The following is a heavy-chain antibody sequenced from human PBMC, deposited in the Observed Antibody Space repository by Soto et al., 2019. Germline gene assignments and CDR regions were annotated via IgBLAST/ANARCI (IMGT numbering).Heavy chain of an antibody. D-gene: IGHD3-16*01. Sequence: VQLLQSGGGLVQPGGSLRLSCAASGVTCSTYAMSWVRQAPGKGLVWVSGSDSGGRTYYPDSVKGRFTISRDNSKNALYLQMNSVRADDTALYYCAKCGGSGAPRGGGSWSCPIDYWGQGALVTVSS. CDR1: GVTCSTYA. V-gene: IGHV3-23*01. CDR3: AKCGGSGAPRGGGSWSCPIDY. CDR2: SDSGGRT. J-gene: IGHJ4*02.